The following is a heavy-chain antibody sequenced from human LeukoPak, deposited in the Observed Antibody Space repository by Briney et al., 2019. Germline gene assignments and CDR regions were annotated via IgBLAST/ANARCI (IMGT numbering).Heavy chain of an antibody. CDR2: IGTAGDT. Sequence: GGSLRLSCAASGFTLSNYDMHWVRQVIGKGLEWVSGIGTAGDTYYGGSVKGRFSSSRENAKNFLYLQMNCLRAGDTAVYYCARADLRGYSLHYWGQGTLVTVSS. V-gene: IGHV3-13*01. CDR3: ARADLRGYSLHY. D-gene: IGHD5-18*01. J-gene: IGHJ4*02. CDR1: GFTLSNYD.